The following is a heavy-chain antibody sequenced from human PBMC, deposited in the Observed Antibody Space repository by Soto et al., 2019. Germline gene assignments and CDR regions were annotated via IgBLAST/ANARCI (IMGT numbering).Heavy chain of an antibody. CDR2: IIPIFGTA. Sequence: QVQLVQSGAEVKKPGSSVKVSCKASGGTFSSYAISWVRQAPGQGLEWMGGIIPIFGTANYAQKFQGRVTITADESTSTAYMELSSLRSEDTAVYYCARAYGDYVYPTYYFDYWGQGTLVTVSS. J-gene: IGHJ4*02. V-gene: IGHV1-69*12. D-gene: IGHD4-17*01. CDR3: ARAYGDYVYPTYYFDY. CDR1: GGTFSSYA.